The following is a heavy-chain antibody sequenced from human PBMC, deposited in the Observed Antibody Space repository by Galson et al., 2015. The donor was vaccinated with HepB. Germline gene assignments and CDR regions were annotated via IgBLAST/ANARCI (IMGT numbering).Heavy chain of an antibody. J-gene: IGHJ4*02. CDR3: AKDILRYYGSGSYIANFDY. CDR1: GFTFSSYA. CDR2: ISYDGSNK. D-gene: IGHD3-10*01. V-gene: IGHV3-30*04. Sequence: SLRLSCAASGFTFSSYAMHWVRQAPGKGLEWVAVISYDGSNKYYADSVKGRFTISRDNSKNTLYLQMNSLRAEDTAVYYCAKDILRYYGSGSYIANFDYWGQGTLVTVSS.